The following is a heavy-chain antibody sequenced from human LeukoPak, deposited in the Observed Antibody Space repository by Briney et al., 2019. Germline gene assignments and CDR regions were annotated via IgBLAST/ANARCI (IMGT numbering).Heavy chain of an antibody. J-gene: IGHJ4*02. CDR2: VNPNRGGT. Sequence: ASVKVSCQTSGYTFKDYYMQWVRQAPGQGLAWLGWVNPNRGGTNYAPKFQGRVNMTRETSINTVYMELSSLRSDDTAVYYCARMRMGTTRAFDYWGQGTLVTVSS. CDR3: ARMRMGTTRAFDY. CDR1: GYTFKDYY. D-gene: IGHD1-26*01. V-gene: IGHV1-2*02.